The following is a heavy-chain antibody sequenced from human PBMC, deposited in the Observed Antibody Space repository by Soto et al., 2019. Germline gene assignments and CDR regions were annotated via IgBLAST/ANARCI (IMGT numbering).Heavy chain of an antibody. Sequence: QVQLVQSGAEVKKPGSSVKVSCKASGGTFSSYAISWVRQAPGQGLEWMGGIIPIFGTANYAHKFQGRFTITADESTSTAYMELSSLRSEDSAVYYCVRGLGYGDYSFDYWGQGTLVTVSS. V-gene: IGHV1-69*01. CDR1: GGTFSSYA. CDR3: VRGLGYGDYSFDY. D-gene: IGHD4-17*01. CDR2: IIPIFGTA. J-gene: IGHJ4*02.